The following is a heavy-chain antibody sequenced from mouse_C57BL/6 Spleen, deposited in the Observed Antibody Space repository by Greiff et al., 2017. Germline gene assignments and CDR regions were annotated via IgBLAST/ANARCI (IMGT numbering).Heavy chain of an antibody. V-gene: IGHV1-26*01. D-gene: IGHD1-1*01. CDR1: GYTFTDYY. CDR3: ARGDYYGSSPRFAY. J-gene: IGHJ3*01. CDR2: INPNNGGT. Sequence: VQLQQSGPELVKPGASVKISCKASGYTFTDYYMNWVKQSHGKSLEWIGDINPNNGGTSYNQKFKGKATLTVDKSSSTAYMELRSLTSEDSAVYYGARGDYYGSSPRFAYWGQGTLVTVSA.